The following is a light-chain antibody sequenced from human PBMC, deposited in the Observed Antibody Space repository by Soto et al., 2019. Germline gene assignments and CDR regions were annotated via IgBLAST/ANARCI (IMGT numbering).Light chain of an antibody. V-gene: IGLV2-14*02. CDR1: SSDVGSYNL. CDR3: SSYASSTTPYV. Sequence: QPVLTQPASVSGSPGQSITISCTGTSSDVGSYNLVSWYQQHPGKAPKLMIYEGSKRPSGVSNRFSGSKSGNTASLTISGLQAEHEADYYCSSYASSTTPYVFGTGTKVTVL. J-gene: IGLJ1*01. CDR2: EGS.